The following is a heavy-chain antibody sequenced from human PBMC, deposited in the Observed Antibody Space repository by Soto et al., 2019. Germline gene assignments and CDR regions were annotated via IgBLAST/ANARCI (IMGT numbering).Heavy chain of an antibody. J-gene: IGHJ4*02. V-gene: IGHV4-30-2*01. D-gene: IGHD3-10*01. Sequence: SETLSLTCAVSGGSISSGGYSWSWFRQPPGKGLEWIGYMYHSGSTYYNPSLKSRVTISIDRSKNQFSLKLSSVTAADTAVYYCARSLPRGPPFAYWGQVTLVTVS. CDR3: ARSLPRGPPFAY. CDR2: MYHSGST. CDR1: GGSISSGGYS.